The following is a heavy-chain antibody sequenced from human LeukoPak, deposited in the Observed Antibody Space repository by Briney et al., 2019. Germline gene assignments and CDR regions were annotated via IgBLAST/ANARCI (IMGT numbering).Heavy chain of an antibody. CDR2: ISSSSHTR. J-gene: IGHJ4*02. V-gene: IGHV3-11*01. CDR3: ASAVAGTRNFDY. CDR1: GFTFSDYY. Sequence: GGSLRLSCAASGFTFSDYYMSWIRQAPGKGLEWLSYISSSSHTRYYADSVKGRFTISRDNAKNSLYLQMNSLGAEDTAVYYCASAVAGTRNFDYWGQGTLVTVSS. D-gene: IGHD6-19*01.